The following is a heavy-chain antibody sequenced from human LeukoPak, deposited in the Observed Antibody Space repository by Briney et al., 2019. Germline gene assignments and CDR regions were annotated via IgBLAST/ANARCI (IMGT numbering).Heavy chain of an antibody. CDR1: GYTFTSYY. Sequence: ASVKVSCKASGYTFTSYYMHWVRQAPGQGLEWMGIINPSGGSTSYAQKFQGRVTMTTDTSTSTAYMELRSLRSDDTAVYYCARDHHYFDYWGQGTLVTVSS. V-gene: IGHV1-46*01. CDR3: ARDHHYFDY. J-gene: IGHJ4*02. CDR2: INPSGGST.